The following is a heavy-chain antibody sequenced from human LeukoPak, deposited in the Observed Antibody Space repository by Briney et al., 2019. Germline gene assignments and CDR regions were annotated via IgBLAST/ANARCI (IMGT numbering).Heavy chain of an antibody. CDR1: GYTFTSYG. CDR3: ARLFGVVIPLYYYYYYGMDV. V-gene: IGHV1-18*01. D-gene: IGHD3-3*01. Sequence: ASVKVSCKASGYTFTSYGISWVRQAPGQGLEWMGWISAYNGNTNYAQKLQGRVTMTTDTSTSTAYMELRSLRSDDTAVYYCARLFGVVIPLYYYYYYGMDVWGQGTTVTVSS. CDR2: ISAYNGNT. J-gene: IGHJ6*02.